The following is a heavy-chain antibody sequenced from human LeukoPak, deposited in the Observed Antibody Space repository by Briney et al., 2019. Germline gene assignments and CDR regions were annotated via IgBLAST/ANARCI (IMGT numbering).Heavy chain of an antibody. J-gene: IGHJ4*02. Sequence: PGGSLRLSCAASGFTFSNYAMSWVRQAPGKALEWVSAITSGGGTTYYAGSVKGRFTISRDNSKNTLYLQMNSLRAEDTAVYYCARDPPQAAWVFDYWGQGTLVSVSS. CDR1: GFTFSNYA. D-gene: IGHD6-25*01. V-gene: IGHV3-23*01. CDR3: ARDPPQAAWVFDY. CDR2: ITSGGGTT.